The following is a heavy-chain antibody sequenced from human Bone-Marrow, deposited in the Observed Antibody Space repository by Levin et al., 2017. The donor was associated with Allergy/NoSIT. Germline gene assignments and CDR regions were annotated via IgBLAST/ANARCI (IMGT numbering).Heavy chain of an antibody. CDR3: AKDTFDDRNDRWMDY. V-gene: IGHV3-23*01. Sequence: GESLKISCAASGFTFSSYAMSWVRQAPGRGLEWFSAIGDSGGSTYYADSVKGRFTISRDNSKNPLYLQLTSLRAEDTALYYCAKDTFDDRNDRWMDYWGQGTLVTVSS. J-gene: IGHJ4*02. D-gene: IGHD1-1*01. CDR2: IGDSGGST. CDR1: GFTFSSYA.